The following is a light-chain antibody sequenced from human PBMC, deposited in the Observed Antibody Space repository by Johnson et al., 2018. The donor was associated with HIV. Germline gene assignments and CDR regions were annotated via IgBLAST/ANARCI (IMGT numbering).Light chain of an antibody. CDR1: SSNIENNY. Sequence: QSILTQPPSVSAASGQKVDISCSGSSSNIENNYLSWYQQLPHTAPKLLISDNNKRPSGIPDRFSGSKSGATATLAITGLQTGDEADYYCGTCDNSLNVYVFGTGTKVTVL. V-gene: IGLV1-51*01. CDR2: DNN. J-gene: IGLJ1*01. CDR3: GTCDNSLNVYV.